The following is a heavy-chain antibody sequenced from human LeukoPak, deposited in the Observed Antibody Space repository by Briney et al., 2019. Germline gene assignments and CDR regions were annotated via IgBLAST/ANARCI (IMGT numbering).Heavy chain of an antibody. CDR2: IRYDGSNK. V-gene: IGHV3-30*02. CDR3: AKDQGDIVVVPVSGAFDI. J-gene: IGHJ3*02. Sequence: GALRLSCAASGFTFSSYGMHWVRQAPGKGLEWVAFIRYDGSNKYYADSVKGRFTISRDNSKNTLYLQMNSLRAEDTAVYYCAKDQGDIVVVPVSGAFDIWGQGTMVTVSS. CDR1: GFTFSSYG. D-gene: IGHD2-2*01.